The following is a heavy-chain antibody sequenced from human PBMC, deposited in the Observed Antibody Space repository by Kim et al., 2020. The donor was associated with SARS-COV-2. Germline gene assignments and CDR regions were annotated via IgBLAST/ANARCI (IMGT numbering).Heavy chain of an antibody. CDR1: GFTFRSYF. V-gene: IGHV3-23*01. J-gene: IGHJ3*01. Sequence: GGSLRLSCAASGFTFRSYFMTWVRQAPGKGLEWVSAVSGSGDSTYYAYSVKGRFTISRANHKNTLYLQMNIMRADDTAVYYCAKDPGTVTKDAFNYWG. D-gene: IGHD4-17*01. CDR2: VSGSGDST. CDR3: AKDPGTVTKDAFNY.